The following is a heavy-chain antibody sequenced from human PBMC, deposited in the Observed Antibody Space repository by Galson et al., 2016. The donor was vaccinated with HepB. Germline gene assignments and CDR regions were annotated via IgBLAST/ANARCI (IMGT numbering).Heavy chain of an antibody. Sequence: SLRLSCAASGFTFSTYSMNWVRQAPGKGLEWVSYISSSSSAIYYADSVKGRFTISRDNAKNSLYLQMDSLRDEDTAVYYCARDRGSYSPFDYWGQGTLVTVSS. V-gene: IGHV3-48*02. D-gene: IGHD3-10*01. J-gene: IGHJ4*02. CDR3: ARDRGSYSPFDY. CDR1: GFTFSTYS. CDR2: ISSSSSAI.